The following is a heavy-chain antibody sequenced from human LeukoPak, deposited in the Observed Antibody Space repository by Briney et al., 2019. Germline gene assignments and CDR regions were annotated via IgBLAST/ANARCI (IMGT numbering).Heavy chain of an antibody. CDR2: ISSSSSYI. CDR3: ARDRAVGVTDFDY. Sequence: PGGSLRLSCAASGFTFSSYSMNWVRQAPGKGLEWVSSISSSSSYIYYADSVKGRFTISRDNAKNSLYLQMNSLRAEDTAVYYCARDRAVGVTDFDYWGQGTLVTVSS. D-gene: IGHD2-21*02. CDR1: GFTFSSYS. J-gene: IGHJ4*02. V-gene: IGHV3-21*01.